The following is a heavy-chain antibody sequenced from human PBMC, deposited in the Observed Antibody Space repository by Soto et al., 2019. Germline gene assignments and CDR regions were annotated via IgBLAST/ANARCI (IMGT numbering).Heavy chain of an antibody. CDR1: GFTFSSYA. D-gene: IGHD3-22*01. J-gene: IGHJ3*02. CDR3: ARAYYYDSSGYFPNPDFDI. V-gene: IGHV3-23*01. Sequence: GGSLRLSCAASGFTFSSYAMSWVHQAPGKGLEWVSAISGSGGSTYYADSVKGRFTISRDNSKNTLYLQMNSLRAEDTAVYYCARAYYYDSSGYFPNPDFDIWGQGTMVTVSS. CDR2: ISGSGGST.